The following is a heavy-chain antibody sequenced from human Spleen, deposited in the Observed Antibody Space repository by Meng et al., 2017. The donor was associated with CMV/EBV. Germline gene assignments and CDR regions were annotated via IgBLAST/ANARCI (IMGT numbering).Heavy chain of an antibody. CDR1: GYTFTTYD. CDR2: MNPSSGKT. V-gene: IGHV1-8*03. CDR3: ARDTILTRGGLDV. Sequence: ASVQVSCKASGYTFTTYDINWVRQATGQGLEWMGWMNPSSGKTGYAQNFQGRVTITRNTAMSTVYMELSNLRSEDTAVYDCARDTILTRGGLDVWGQGTTVTVSS. J-gene: IGHJ6*02. D-gene: IGHD7-27*01.